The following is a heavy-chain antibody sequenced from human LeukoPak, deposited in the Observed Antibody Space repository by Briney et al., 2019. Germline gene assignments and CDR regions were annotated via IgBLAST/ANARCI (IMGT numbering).Heavy chain of an antibody. Sequence: SGGSLRLSCAASGFTFNRSAINWVRQAPGKGLEWVSTISGSGAGTYYADSVKGRFTISRDNSKNTLYLQMNSLRAEDTAVYYCAEAAGGSSDYWGQGTLVTVSS. V-gene: IGHV3-23*01. D-gene: IGHD3-16*01. CDR2: ISGSGAGT. CDR3: AEAAGGSSDY. J-gene: IGHJ4*02. CDR1: GFTFNRSA.